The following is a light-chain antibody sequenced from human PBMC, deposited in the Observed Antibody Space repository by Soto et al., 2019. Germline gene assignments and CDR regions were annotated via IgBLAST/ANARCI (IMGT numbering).Light chain of an antibody. V-gene: IGKV1-5*03. J-gene: IGKJ5*01. Sequence: DIRITHSPSTLSASDGDRVTITCRSSQNIRSWLAWYQQKPGKAPRLLIYKASSLESGVPSRFSGSGSGTEFTLTISSLQPDDSATYYCHQSYSSLVYTFGPGTRLAIK. CDR1: QNIRSW. CDR3: HQSYSSLVYT. CDR2: KAS.